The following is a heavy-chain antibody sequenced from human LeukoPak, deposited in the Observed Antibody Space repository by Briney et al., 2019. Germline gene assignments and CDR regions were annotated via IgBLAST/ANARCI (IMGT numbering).Heavy chain of an antibody. CDR3: AKVGFGELLPDY. Sequence: GRSLRLSCAASGFTFSSYGMHWVRQAPGKGLEWAAVIPYDGSNKYYADSAKGRFTISRDNSKNTLYLQMNSLRAEDTAVYYCAKVGFGELLPDYWGQGTLVTVSS. J-gene: IGHJ4*02. D-gene: IGHD3-10*01. CDR1: GFTFSSYG. V-gene: IGHV3-30*18. CDR2: IPYDGSNK.